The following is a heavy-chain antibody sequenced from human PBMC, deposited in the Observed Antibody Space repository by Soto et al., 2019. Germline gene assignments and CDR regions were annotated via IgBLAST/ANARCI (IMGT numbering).Heavy chain of an antibody. D-gene: IGHD6-13*01. Sequence: PGVSLRLSCAASGFTFSSYSMNWVRQAPGKGLEWVSYISSSSSTIYYADSVKGRFTISRDNAKNSLYLQMNSLRAEDTAVYYCAREVIEAAGRFNPWGQETLVTVS. J-gene: IGHJ5*02. CDR1: GFTFSSYS. V-gene: IGHV3-48*01. CDR2: ISSSSSTI. CDR3: AREVIEAAGRFNP.